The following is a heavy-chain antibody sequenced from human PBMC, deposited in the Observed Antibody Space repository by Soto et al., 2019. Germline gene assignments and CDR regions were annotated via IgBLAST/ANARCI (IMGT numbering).Heavy chain of an antibody. V-gene: IGHV3-21*01. D-gene: IGHD3-10*01. CDR3: ARDGGFGDFDY. CDR2: ISISSSYI. CDR1: GFTFSSYI. Sequence: SXXLSCAASGFTFSSYILKFVLQAPGKGLEWVSSISISSSYIYYADSVKGRFTISRDNAKNSLYLQMNSLRAEDTAVYYCARDGGFGDFDYWGQGTLVTVSS. J-gene: IGHJ4*02.